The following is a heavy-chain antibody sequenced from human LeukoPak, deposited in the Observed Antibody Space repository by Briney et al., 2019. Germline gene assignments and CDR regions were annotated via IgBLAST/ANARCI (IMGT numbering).Heavy chain of an antibody. J-gene: IGHJ4*01. V-gene: IGHV4-59*12. CDR1: GGSISSSY. CDR2: MSYSGHT. CDR3: ARDRDVDDFDS. D-gene: IGHD2-15*01. Sequence: SETLSLTCTVSGGSISSSYWSWIRQPPGKGLEWIVSMSYSGHTYYNPSLKSRVTTSIDTSKNQLSLNLKSVTAADTAVYYCARDRDVDDFDSWGHGTLVTVSS.